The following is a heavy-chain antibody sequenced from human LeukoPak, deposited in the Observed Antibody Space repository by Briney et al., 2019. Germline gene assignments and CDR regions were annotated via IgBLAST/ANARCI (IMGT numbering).Heavy chain of an antibody. D-gene: IGHD3-22*01. CDR3: ARGPRITMIVVVTYYYYMDV. CDR2: ISYDGRNK. J-gene: IGHJ6*03. Sequence: GGSLRLSCAASGFTFSSYAMHWVRQAPGKGLEWVAVISYDGRNKYYADSVKGRFTISRDNSKSTLYLQMNSLRAEDTAVYYCARGPRITMIVVVTYYYYMDVWGKGTTVTVSS. CDR1: GFTFSSYA. V-gene: IGHV3-30*04.